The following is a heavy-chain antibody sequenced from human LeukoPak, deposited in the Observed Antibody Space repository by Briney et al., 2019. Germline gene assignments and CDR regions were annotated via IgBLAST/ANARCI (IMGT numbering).Heavy chain of an antibody. D-gene: IGHD3-22*01. J-gene: IGHJ4*02. Sequence: GALGLSCAASGFTFSSYGMHWVRQAPGKGLEWGAFIRYDGSNKYYADSVKGGFTISRDNSKNTLYLQMNSLTAEDTAVYDCAKAPPLPPYYYDSSGYYDDYWGQGTLVTVSS. CDR2: IRYDGSNK. CDR3: AKAPPLPPYYYDSSGYYDDY. V-gene: IGHV3-30*02. CDR1: GFTFSSYG.